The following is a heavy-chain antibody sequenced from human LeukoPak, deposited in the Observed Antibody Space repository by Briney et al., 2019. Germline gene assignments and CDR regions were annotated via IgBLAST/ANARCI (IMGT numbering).Heavy chain of an antibody. D-gene: IGHD2-15*01. V-gene: IGHV4-39*01. CDR2: IYYSGST. CDR3: ASFYCSGGSCYQYYYYYYMDV. CDR1: GGSISSRSYY. J-gene: IGHJ6*03. Sequence: PSETLSLTCTVSGGSISSRSYYWGWLRQPPRKGLEWIGIIYYSGSTYSNPSLRSRVTISVDTSKNQFSLKLSSVTAADTAVYYCASFYCSGGSCYQYYYYYYMDVWGKGTTVTISS.